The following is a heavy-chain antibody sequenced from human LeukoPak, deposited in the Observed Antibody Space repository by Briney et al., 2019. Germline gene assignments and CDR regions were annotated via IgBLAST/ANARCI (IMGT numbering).Heavy chain of an antibody. D-gene: IGHD6-19*01. Sequence: GGSLILSCAASGFTFSSYAMSWVRQAPGKGLECVSAISGGGPVTYYTDSVKGRFTISRDNSKNTLYLEMNSLRAEDTAVYYCARRGSSGWYDYWGQGTMGSVSS. CDR3: ARRGSSGWYDY. CDR2: ISGGGPVT. CDR1: GFTFSSYA. J-gene: IGHJ4*02. V-gene: IGHV3-23*01.